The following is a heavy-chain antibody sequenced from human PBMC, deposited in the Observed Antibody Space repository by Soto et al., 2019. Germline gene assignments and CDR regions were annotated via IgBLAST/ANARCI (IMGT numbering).Heavy chain of an antibody. V-gene: IGHV3-21*01. CDR1: GFTFTRYS. CDR3: ARDYTYYGMDV. D-gene: IGHD4-4*01. J-gene: IGHJ6*02. CDR2: ISSTTNYI. Sequence: PGGSLRLSCAASGFTFTRYSMNWVRQAPGKGLEWVSSISSTTNYIYYADSVKGRFTISRDNSKNTLYLQMNSLRAEDTAVYYCARDYTYYGMDVWGQGTTVTVSS.